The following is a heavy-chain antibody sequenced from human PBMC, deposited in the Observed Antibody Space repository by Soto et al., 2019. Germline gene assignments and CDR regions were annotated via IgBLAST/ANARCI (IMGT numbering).Heavy chain of an antibody. CDR3: ARGKYYDSSGPYDAFDI. D-gene: IGHD3-22*01. CDR1: GFTFSSYS. CDR2: ISSSSSTI. V-gene: IGHV3-48*02. J-gene: IGHJ3*02. Sequence: SGGSLRLSCAASGFTFSSYSMNWVRQAPGKGLEWVSYISSSSSTIYYADSVKGRFTISRDNAKNSLYLQMNSLRDEDTAVYYCARGKYYDSSGPYDAFDIWGQGTMVTVSS.